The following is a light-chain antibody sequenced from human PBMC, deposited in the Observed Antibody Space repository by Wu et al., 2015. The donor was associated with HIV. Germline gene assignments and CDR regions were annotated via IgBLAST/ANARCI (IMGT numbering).Light chain of an antibody. CDR3: QQRSSWPWT. CDR1: QSVSSY. Sequence: EIVLTQSPATLSLSPGERATLSCRASQSVSSYLGWYQQKPGQAPRLLIYDSANRATGIPGRFSGSGSGTDFTLTINSLEPEDFAVYYCQQRSSWPWTFGQGTKVEIK. CDR2: DSA. V-gene: IGKV3-11*01. J-gene: IGKJ1*01.